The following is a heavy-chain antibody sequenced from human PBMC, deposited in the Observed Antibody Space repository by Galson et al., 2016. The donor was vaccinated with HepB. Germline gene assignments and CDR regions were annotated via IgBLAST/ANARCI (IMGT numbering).Heavy chain of an antibody. CDR2: IFYSGST. J-gene: IGHJ4*02. V-gene: IGHV4-31*03. Sequence: TLSLTCTVSGASISSGGYYWSWIRQPPGKGLEWIGHIFYSGSTYYSPSLQSRVSISVDTSKNQFSLKLSSVTAADTAVYYCARGPPPIWNWGQGTLVTVSS. CDR1: GASISSGGYY. CDR3: ARGPPPIWN. D-gene: IGHD3-3*01.